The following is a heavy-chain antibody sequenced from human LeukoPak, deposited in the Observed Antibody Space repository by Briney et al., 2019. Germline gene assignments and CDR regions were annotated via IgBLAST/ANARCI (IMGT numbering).Heavy chain of an antibody. D-gene: IGHD3-3*01. V-gene: IGHV4-4*07. CDR3: ARDVDFAPQSLVAFDI. CDR1: GGSISSYY. Sequence: SETLSLTCTVSGGSISSYYWSWIRQPAGEGLEWIGRIYTSGSTNYNPSLKSRVTMSVDTSKNQFSLKLSSVTAADTAVYYCARDVDFAPQSLVAFDIWGQGTMVTVSS. J-gene: IGHJ3*02. CDR2: IYTSGST.